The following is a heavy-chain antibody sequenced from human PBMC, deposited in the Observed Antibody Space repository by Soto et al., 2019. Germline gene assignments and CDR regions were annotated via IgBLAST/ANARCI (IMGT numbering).Heavy chain of an antibody. CDR2: ISAYNGNT. J-gene: IGHJ5*02. CDR1: GSTFTSYY. CDR3: ARDPGVTTLTNWFDP. V-gene: IGHV1-18*04. D-gene: IGHD4-17*01. Sequence: ASVPVSCQASGSTFTSYYMHWVRQAPGQGLEWMGWISAYNGNTNYAQKLQGRVTMTTDTSTSTAYMELRSLRSDDTAVYYCARDPGVTTLTNWFDPWGQGTLVTVSS.